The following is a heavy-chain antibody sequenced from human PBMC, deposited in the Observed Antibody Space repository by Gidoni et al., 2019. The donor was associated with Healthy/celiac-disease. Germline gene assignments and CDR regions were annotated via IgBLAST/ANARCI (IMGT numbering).Heavy chain of an antibody. CDR2: IYHSGST. D-gene: IGHD3-10*01. Sequence: QVQLQESGPGLVKPSETLSLTCTVSGYSSSSGYYWGWIRQPPGKGLEWIGSIYHSGSTYYNPSLKSRVTISVDTSKNQFSLKLSSVTAADTAVYYCARDLGSDYYGSGSYRNWGQGTLVTVSS. V-gene: IGHV4-38-2*02. J-gene: IGHJ4*02. CDR1: GYSSSSGYY. CDR3: ARDLGSDYYGSGSYRN.